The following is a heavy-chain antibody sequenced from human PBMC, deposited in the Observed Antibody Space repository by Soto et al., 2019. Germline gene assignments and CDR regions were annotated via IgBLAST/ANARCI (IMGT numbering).Heavy chain of an antibody. J-gene: IGHJ5*02. D-gene: IGHD1-26*01. CDR3: ARSTGELLSLDP. Sequence: QVQLQESGPGLVKPSDTLSLTCTVTGYSITSSFWWGWIRQPPGKGLEWISYIYYTGTAYYNPSLKSRVTMSVDTSNNQSSLILRSVTALDTAVYYCARSTGELLSLDPWGQGTLVTVSS. V-gene: IGHV4-28*01. CDR2: IYYTGTA. CDR1: GYSITSSFW.